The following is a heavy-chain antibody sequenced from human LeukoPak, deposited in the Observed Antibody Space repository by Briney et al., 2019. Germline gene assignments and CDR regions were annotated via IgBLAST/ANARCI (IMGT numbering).Heavy chain of an antibody. J-gene: IGHJ4*02. V-gene: IGHV4-39*07. CDR3: AKYGDSRTYFDY. Sequence: SETLSLTCTVSGGSISSSSYYWGWIRQPPGKGLEWIGSIYDSGSTNYNPSLKSRVTISVDTSKNQFSLKLSSVTAADTAVYYCAKYGDSRTYFDYWGQGTLVTVSS. CDR1: GGSISSSSYY. D-gene: IGHD4-17*01. CDR2: IYDSGST.